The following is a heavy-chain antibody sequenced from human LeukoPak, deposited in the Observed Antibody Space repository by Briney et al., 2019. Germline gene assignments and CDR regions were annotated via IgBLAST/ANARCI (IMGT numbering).Heavy chain of an antibody. CDR3: AKGRCSSTTCPFDY. J-gene: IGHJ4*02. V-gene: IGHV3-23*01. CDR1: GFTFSSYA. D-gene: IGHD2-2*01. CDR2: ISASGGST. Sequence: GGSLRLSCAASGFTFSSYAMSWVRQAPGKGLEWVSVISASGGSTYYADSVKGRFTISRDNSKNTLYLRMNSLRAEDTAVYYCAKGRCSSTTCPFDYWGRGTLVTVSS.